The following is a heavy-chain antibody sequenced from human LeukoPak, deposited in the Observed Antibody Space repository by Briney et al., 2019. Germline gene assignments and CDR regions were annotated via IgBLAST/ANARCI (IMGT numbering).Heavy chain of an antibody. CDR3: ARVVGDTTMDY. CDR1: GGSFSGYY. J-gene: IGHJ4*02. D-gene: IGHD1-26*01. CDR2: INHSGST. V-gene: IGHV4-34*01. Sequence: SETLSLTCAVYGGSFSGYYWSWIRQPPGKGLEWIGEINHSGSTNYNPSLKSRVTISVDTSKNQFSLKLSSVTAADTAVYYCARVVGDTTMDYWGQGTLVTVSS.